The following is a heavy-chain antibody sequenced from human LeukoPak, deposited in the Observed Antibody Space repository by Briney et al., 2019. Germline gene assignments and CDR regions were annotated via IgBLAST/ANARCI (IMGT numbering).Heavy chain of an antibody. CDR3: AREASYYASGTYYSFDY. D-gene: IGHD3-10*01. Sequence: KPSETLSLTCTVSGGSISSYYWSWIRQPAGKGLEWIGHIYTSGSTNYNPSLKSRVTMSVDTSKNQFSLKLSSVTATDTAVYYCAREASYYASGTYYSFDYWGQGTLVTVSS. J-gene: IGHJ4*02. V-gene: IGHV4-4*07. CDR2: IYTSGST. CDR1: GGSISSYY.